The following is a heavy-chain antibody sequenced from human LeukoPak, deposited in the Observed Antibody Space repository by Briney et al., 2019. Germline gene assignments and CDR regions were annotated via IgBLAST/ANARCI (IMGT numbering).Heavy chain of an antibody. Sequence: ASVKVSCKAFGYTFTSNYMHWVRQAPGQGPEWMGVISPSGGSTAYAQKFQGRVTLTRDMSTSTDYLELSSLRSEDTAVYYCARVRSPHYYYYYYMDVWGKGTTVTVSS. J-gene: IGHJ6*03. CDR2: ISPSGGST. V-gene: IGHV1-46*01. CDR3: ARVRSPHYYYYYYMDV. D-gene: IGHD2-15*01. CDR1: GYTFTSNY.